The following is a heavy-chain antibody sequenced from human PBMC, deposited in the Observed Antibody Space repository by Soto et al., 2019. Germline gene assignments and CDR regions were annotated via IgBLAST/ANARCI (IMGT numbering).Heavy chain of an antibody. J-gene: IGHJ5*02. CDR1: GCTFGSYG. CDR3: AKDQIGWQRFYGNWFDP. CDR2: ISYDGSNK. D-gene: IGHD4-17*01. V-gene: IGHV3-30*18. Sequence: GGSLRLSCAASGCTFGSYGMHWVRQAPGKGLEWVAVISYDGSNKYYADSVKGRFTISRDNSKNTLYLQMNSLRAEDTAVYYCAKDQIGWQRFYGNWFDPWGQGTLVTVSS.